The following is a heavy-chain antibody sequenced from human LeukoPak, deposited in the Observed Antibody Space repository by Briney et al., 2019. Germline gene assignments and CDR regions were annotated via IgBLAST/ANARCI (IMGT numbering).Heavy chain of an antibody. V-gene: IGHV3-23*01. Sequence: TGGSLRLSCAASGFTFSSYAMSWVRQAPGKGLEWVSAISGSGGSTYYADSVKGRFTISRDNSKNTLYLQMNSLRAEGTAVYYCAKTMVRGVIVYWGQGTLVTVSS. CDR1: GFTFSSYA. CDR3: AKTMVRGVIVY. CDR2: ISGSGGST. J-gene: IGHJ4*02. D-gene: IGHD3-10*01.